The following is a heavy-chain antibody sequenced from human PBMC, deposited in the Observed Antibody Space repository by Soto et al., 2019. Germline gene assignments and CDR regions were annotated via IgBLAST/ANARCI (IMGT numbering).Heavy chain of an antibody. CDR1: GYTFSGYS. V-gene: IGHV1-18*04. D-gene: IGHD2-21*01. Sequence: QVVLEQSGGEVKKPGASVKVSCKASGYTFSGYSITWVRQAPGQGLEWMGRISGYNGNTNYARTLRGRLTLTTDTSTRTAYMELRSRTSDDTAVYYCARDVFCGGAPACPDMDVWGQETTVTVSS. CDR3: ARDVFCGGAPACPDMDV. J-gene: IGHJ6*02. CDR2: ISGYNGNT.